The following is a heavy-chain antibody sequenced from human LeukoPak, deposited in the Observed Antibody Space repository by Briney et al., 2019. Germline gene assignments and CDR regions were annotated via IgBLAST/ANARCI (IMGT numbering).Heavy chain of an antibody. CDR2: IFHSGST. D-gene: IGHD1-26*01. V-gene: IGHV4-4*02. CDR3: AGCGNEWERDNWFDP. J-gene: IGHJ5*02. Sequence: SETLSLNCAVSGGSISSSHWWSWVRQPPGKGLEWIGEIFHSGSTNYNPALKSRVTISVDKSKNQFSLKLNSVTAADTAVYYCAGCGNEWERDNWFDPWGQGTLVTVSS. CDR1: GGSISSSHW.